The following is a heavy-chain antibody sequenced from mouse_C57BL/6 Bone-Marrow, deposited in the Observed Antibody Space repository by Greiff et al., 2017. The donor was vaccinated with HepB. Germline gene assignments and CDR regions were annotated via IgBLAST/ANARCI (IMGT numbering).Heavy chain of an antibody. J-gene: IGHJ4*01. D-gene: IGHD2-1*01. CDR1: GYSFTGYY. V-gene: IGHV1-42*01. Sequence: EVQLQQSGPELVKPGASVKISCKASGYSFTGYYMNWVKQSPEKSLEWIGEINPSTGGTTYNQKFKAKATLTVDKSSSTAYMQLKSLTSEDSAVYYCARWGDYGNGLYAMDYWGQGTSVTVSS. CDR2: INPSTGGT. CDR3: ARWGDYGNGLYAMDY.